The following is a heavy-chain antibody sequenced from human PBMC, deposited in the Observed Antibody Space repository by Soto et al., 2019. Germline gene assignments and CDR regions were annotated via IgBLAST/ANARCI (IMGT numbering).Heavy chain of an antibody. D-gene: IGHD3-10*01. CDR3: ARADTYYYGSGSYYQDAFDI. J-gene: IGHJ3*02. V-gene: IGHV1-69*12. CDR1: GGTFSSYA. Sequence: QVQLVQSGAAVKKPGSSVKVSCKASGGTFSSYAISWVRQAPGQGLEWMGGIIPIFGTANYAQKFQGRVTITADESTSTAYMELSSLRSEDTAVYYCARADTYYYGSGSYYQDAFDIWGQGTMVTVSS. CDR2: IIPIFGTA.